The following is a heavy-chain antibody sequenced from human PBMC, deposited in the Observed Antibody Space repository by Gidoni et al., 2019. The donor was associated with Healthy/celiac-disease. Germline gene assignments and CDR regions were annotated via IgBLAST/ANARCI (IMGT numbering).Heavy chain of an antibody. V-gene: IGHV3-30-3*01. CDR1: GFTFSSYA. Sequence: QVQLVESGGGVVQPGRSLRLSCAASGFTFSSYAMHWVRQAPGKGLEWVAVISYDGSNKYYADSVKGRFTISRDNSKNTLYLQMNSLRAEDTAVYYCARSSSGRMYNWFDPWGQGTLVTVSS. D-gene: IGHD3-10*01. J-gene: IGHJ5*02. CDR2: ISYDGSNK. CDR3: ARSSSGRMYNWFDP.